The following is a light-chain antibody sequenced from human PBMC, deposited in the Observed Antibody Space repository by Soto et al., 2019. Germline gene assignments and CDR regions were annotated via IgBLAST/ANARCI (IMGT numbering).Light chain of an antibody. CDR1: NSRSGSNY. Sequence: QSVLRQPPSASGTPGQRVTISCSTSNSRSGSNYVYWYQQLPGTAPKLLIYRNDQRPSGVPDRFSGSKSGTSASLAISGLRSEDEADYYCAKWDDSLRVYVFGTGTKLTVL. J-gene: IGLJ1*01. CDR3: AKWDDSLRVYV. CDR2: RND. V-gene: IGLV1-47*01.